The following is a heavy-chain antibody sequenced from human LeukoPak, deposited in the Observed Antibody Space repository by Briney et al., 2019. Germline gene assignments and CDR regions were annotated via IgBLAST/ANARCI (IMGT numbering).Heavy chain of an antibody. V-gene: IGHV4-59*01. D-gene: IGHD6-13*01. CDR3: ARVKYSSSWYWFDP. Sequence: SETLSLTCTVSGGSTSSYYWSWIRQPPGKGLEWIGYIYYSGSTNYNPSLKSRVTISVDTSKNQFSLKLSSVTAADTAVYYCARVKYSSSWYWFDPWGQGTLVTVSS. CDR2: IYYSGST. CDR1: GGSTSSYY. J-gene: IGHJ5*02.